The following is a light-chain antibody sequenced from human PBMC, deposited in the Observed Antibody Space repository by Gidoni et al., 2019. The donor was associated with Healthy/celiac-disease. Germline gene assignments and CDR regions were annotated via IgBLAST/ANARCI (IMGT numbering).Light chain of an antibody. Sequence: EIVMTQSPATLSVSPGERATLSCRASQSVSSNLAWYQQKPGQAPRLLIYGASTRATGIPARFSGSWSGTEFTLTISSMQSEDFAVYYCQQYNNWPDTFGQXTKLEIK. CDR3: QQYNNWPDT. V-gene: IGKV3-15*01. CDR2: GAS. J-gene: IGKJ2*01. CDR1: QSVSSN.